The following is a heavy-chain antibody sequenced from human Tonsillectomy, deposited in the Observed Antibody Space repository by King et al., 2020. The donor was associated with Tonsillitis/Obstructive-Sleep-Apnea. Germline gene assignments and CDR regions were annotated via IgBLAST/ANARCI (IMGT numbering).Heavy chain of an antibody. V-gene: IGHV5-10-1*01. Sequence: EVQLVESGAEVKKPGESLRISCKGSGYSFTSYWIDWVRQMPGNGLEWMGTIDPSDSYTNYSPSFQGHVTISADKSISTAYLQWSSLKASDTAMYFCARRYFDGHYYYYMDVWGKGTTVTVSS. CDR1: GYSFTSYW. D-gene: IGHD3-9*01. CDR3: ARRYFDGHYYYYMDV. CDR2: IDPSDSYT. J-gene: IGHJ6*03.